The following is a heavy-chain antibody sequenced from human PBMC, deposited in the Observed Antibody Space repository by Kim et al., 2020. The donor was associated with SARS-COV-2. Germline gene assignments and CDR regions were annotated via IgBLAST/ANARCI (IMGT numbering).Heavy chain of an antibody. J-gene: IGHJ4*01. CDR3: ARTCRSSLFFYF. CDR1: GGSVSIYY. Sequence: SETLSLTCAVSGGSVSIYYWSWIRQPPGRGLEWIGYIYSSGSTNSNPSLKSRVTISVDTSKNQFSLQLSPVPAADKAAYYCARTCRSSLFFYFLGHGTL. CDR2: IYSSGST. V-gene: IGHV4-59*02. D-gene: IGHD3-16*02.